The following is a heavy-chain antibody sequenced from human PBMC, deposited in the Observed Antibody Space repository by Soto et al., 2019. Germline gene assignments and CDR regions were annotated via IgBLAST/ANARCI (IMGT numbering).Heavy chain of an antibody. CDR2: IIPISGTA. CDR1: GGTFSSYA. CDR3: ARSQGSSTSLEIYYYYYYGMDV. J-gene: IGHJ6*02. Sequence: QVQLVQSGAEVKKPGSSVKVSCKASGGTFSSYAISWVRQAPGQGLEWMGGIIPISGTANYAQKFQGRVTITADASTSTAYMELSSLRSADTAVYYCARSQGSSTSLEIYYYYYYGMDVWGQGTTVTVSS. V-gene: IGHV1-69*01. D-gene: IGHD2-2*01.